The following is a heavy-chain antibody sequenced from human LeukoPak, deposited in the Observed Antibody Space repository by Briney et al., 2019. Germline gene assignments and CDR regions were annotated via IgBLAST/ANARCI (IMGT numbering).Heavy chain of an antibody. D-gene: IGHD6-13*01. CDR2: IYTSGST. CDR3: ARHLEYSSSWYDY. CDR1: GGSISSYY. J-gene: IGHJ4*02. V-gene: IGHV4-4*09. Sequence: PSETLSLTCTVSGGSISSYYWSWIRQPPGKGLEWIGYIYTSGSTNYNPSLKSRVTISVDTSKNQFSLKLSSVTAADTAVYYCARHLEYSSSWYDYWGQGTLVTVSS.